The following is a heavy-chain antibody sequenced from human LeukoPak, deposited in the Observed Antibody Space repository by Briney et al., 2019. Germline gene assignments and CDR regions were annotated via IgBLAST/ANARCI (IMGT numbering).Heavy chain of an antibody. CDR1: GGSISSYY. V-gene: IGHV4-59*12. D-gene: IGHD3-10*01. CDR3: ARNSSGSGRIDY. CDR2: IYYSGST. J-gene: IGHJ4*02. Sequence: SETLSLTCTVSGGSISSYYWSWIRQPPGKGLEWIGYIYYSGSTNYNPSLKSRVTISVDTSANQFSLKLGSLTAADTAVYYCARNSSGSGRIDYWGQGTLVTVSS.